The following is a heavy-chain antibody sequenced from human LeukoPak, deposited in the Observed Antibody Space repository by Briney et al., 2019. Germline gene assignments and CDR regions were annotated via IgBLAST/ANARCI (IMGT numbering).Heavy chain of an antibody. Sequence: GGSLRLSCTTSGFTFGDYAMSWVRQAPGKGLEWVSFIRSKAYGGTTEYAASVKGRFTISRDDSKSIAYLQINSLKTEDTAVYHCTRDLYGYSYGEFDYWGQGTLVTVSS. CDR2: IRSKAYGGTT. V-gene: IGHV3-49*04. J-gene: IGHJ4*02. D-gene: IGHD5-18*01. CDR3: TRDLYGYSYGEFDY. CDR1: GFTFGDYA.